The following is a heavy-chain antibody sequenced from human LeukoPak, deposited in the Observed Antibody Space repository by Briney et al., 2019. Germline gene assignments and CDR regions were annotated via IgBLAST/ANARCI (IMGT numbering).Heavy chain of an antibody. CDR2: INPNSGGT. CDR1: GYTFTAYY. V-gene: IGHV1-2*02. CDR3: ARPITFGGVIAGYYYDY. J-gene: IGHJ4*02. D-gene: IGHD3-16*02. Sequence: ASVKVSCKASGYTFTAYYMHWVPPAPGHGLEWMGCINPNSGGTNYAQKLQGRVTMTRDTSISTAYMELSRLRSDDTAVYYCARPITFGGVIAGYYYDYWGQGTLSPSPQ.